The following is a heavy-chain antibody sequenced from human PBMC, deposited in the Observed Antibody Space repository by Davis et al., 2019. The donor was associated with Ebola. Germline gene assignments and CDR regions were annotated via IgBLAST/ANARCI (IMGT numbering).Heavy chain of an antibody. J-gene: IGHJ4*02. CDR1: GGSFSGYY. D-gene: IGHD5-24*01. CDR2: INHSGST. CDR3: ARTHRGVMRWLQFNY. V-gene: IGHV4-34*01. Sequence: MPSETLSLTCAVYGGSFSGYYWSWIRQPPGKGLEWIGEINHSGSTNYNPSLKSRVTISVDTSKNQFSLKLSSVTAADTAVYYCARTHRGVMRWLQFNYWGQGTLVTVSS.